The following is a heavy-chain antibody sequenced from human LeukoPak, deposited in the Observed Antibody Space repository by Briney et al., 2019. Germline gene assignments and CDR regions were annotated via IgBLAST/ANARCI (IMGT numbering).Heavy chain of an antibody. V-gene: IGHV3-23*01. CDR1: GFTFSSYA. Sequence: GGSLRLSCAASGFTFSSYAMSWVRQAPGKGLEWVSAISGSGGSTYYADSVKGRFTIPRDNSKNTLYLQMNSLRAEDTAVYYCARDYSSSSPREDYYYYYMDVWGKGTTVTVSS. D-gene: IGHD6-6*01. CDR3: ARDYSSSSPREDYYYYYMDV. J-gene: IGHJ6*03. CDR2: ISGSGGST.